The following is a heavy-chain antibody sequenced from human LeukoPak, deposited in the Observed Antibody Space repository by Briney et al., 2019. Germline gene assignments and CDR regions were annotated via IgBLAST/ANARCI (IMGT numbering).Heavy chain of an antibody. D-gene: IGHD3-10*01. J-gene: IGHJ5*02. V-gene: IGHV3-48*04. CDR1: GLTFSTYG. Sequence: GGSLRLSCAASGLTFSTYGMHWIREAPGKGLEWLAHSGASSSGYTKDYADSERGRFTISRDNAKNSLYLQMDSLRAEDTSVYYCARNKGVRGELDPWGQGTLVTVSS. CDR2: SGASSSGYTK. CDR3: ARNKGVRGELDP.